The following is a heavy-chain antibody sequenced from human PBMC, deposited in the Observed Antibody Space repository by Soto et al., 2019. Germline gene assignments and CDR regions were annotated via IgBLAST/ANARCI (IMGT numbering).Heavy chain of an antibody. J-gene: IGHJ4*02. V-gene: IGHV3-33*01. Sequence: PGVSPGLSCEVSGFSLSGYCMHWVRQAPGKGLEWVAVIWYDGTTKNYADSVKGRFTISRDSSKNTVYLQMDSLKVEDTAVYYCAVTTANYFGYWGQGT. CDR3: AVTTANYFGY. CDR1: GFSLSGYC. CDR2: IWYDGTTK. D-gene: IGHD4-17*01.